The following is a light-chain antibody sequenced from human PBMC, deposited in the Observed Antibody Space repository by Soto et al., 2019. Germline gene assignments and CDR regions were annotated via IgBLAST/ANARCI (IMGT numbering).Light chain of an antibody. Sequence: ESVLTQSPATLSLSPGERATLSCRASPSVSNSLAWYQHKPGQAPRLLIYDASNRATGVPTRFSGSGSGTDFTFTITSLEPEDVAVYYCQRRNQWPSVTFGGRARVVIK. CDR1: PSVSNS. V-gene: IGKV3-11*01. CDR2: DAS. J-gene: IGKJ4*01. CDR3: QRRNQWPSVT.